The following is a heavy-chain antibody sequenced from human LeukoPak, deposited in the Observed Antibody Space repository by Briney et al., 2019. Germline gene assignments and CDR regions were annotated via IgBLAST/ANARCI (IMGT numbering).Heavy chain of an antibody. V-gene: IGHV3-23*01. CDR3: AKDHLPGIVVADRDY. D-gene: IGHD6-19*01. J-gene: IGHJ4*02. CDR1: GFTFSSYW. Sequence: GGSLRLSCAASGFTFSSYWMSWVRQAPGKGLEWVSAISGSGGTTYYADSVKGRFTISRDSSKNTLYLQITSLRAEDTGVYYCAKDHLPGIVVADRDYWGQGTLVTVSS. CDR2: ISGSGGTT.